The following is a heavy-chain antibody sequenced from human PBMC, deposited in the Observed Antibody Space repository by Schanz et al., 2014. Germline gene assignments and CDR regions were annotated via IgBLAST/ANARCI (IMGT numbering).Heavy chain of an antibody. D-gene: IGHD2-2*01. Sequence: QVQLQQWGAGLLKPSETLSLTCAVYGGSFSSNYWSWIRQPPGKGLEWIGEINQSGTTNYNPSLKSRVTMSVDPSKNQISQKLRSVTAADTAVYYCARAARRTRVVPLYFDYWGQGTLVTVSS. CDR2: INQSGTT. CDR1: GGSFSSNY. J-gene: IGHJ4*02. CDR3: ARAARRTRVVPLYFDY. V-gene: IGHV4-34*02.